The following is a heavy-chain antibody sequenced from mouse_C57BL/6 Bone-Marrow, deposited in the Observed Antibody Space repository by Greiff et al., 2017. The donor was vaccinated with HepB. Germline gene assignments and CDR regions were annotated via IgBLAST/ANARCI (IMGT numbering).Heavy chain of an antibody. CDR2: FHPYNDDT. V-gene: IGHV1-47*01. CDR1: GYTFTTYP. J-gene: IGHJ2*01. Sequence: QVQLKESGAELVKPGASVKMSCKASGYTFTTYPIEWMKQNHGKSLEWIGNFHPYNDDTKYNEKFKGKATLTVEKSSSTAYLELSRLTSDDSAVYYCASLGNSYYFDYWGQGTTLTVSS. CDR3: ASLGNSYYFDY. D-gene: IGHD2-1*01.